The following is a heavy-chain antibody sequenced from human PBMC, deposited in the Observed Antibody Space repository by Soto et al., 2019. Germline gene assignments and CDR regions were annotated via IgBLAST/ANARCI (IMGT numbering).Heavy chain of an antibody. CDR2: INWNGGGT. V-gene: IGHV3-20*04. D-gene: IGHD5-12*01. J-gene: IGHJ6*02. Sequence: GGSLRLSCAASGFTFDDYGMSWVRQAPGKGLEWVSGINWNGGGTGYADSVKGRFTISRDNSKNTLYLQMNSLRAEDTAVYYCAGWLTHTYYYYGMDVWGQGTTVTVSS. CDR1: GFTFDDYG. CDR3: AGWLTHTYYYYGMDV.